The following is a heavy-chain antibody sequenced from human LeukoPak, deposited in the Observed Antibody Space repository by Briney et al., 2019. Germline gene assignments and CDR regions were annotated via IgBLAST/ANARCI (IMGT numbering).Heavy chain of an antibody. J-gene: IGHJ5*02. Sequence: SETLSLTCAVSGGSFSGYYWSWIRQPPGKGLEWIGEINHSGSTNYNPSLKSRVTISVDTSKNQFSLKLSSVTAADTAVYYCARGSSAIFGVVIIWFDPWGQGTLVTVSS. D-gene: IGHD3-3*01. CDR2: INHSGST. V-gene: IGHV4-34*01. CDR3: ARGSSAIFGVVIIWFDP. CDR1: GGSFSGYY.